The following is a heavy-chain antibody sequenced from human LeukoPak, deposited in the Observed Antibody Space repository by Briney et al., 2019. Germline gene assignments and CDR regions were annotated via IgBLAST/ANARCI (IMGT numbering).Heavy chain of an antibody. CDR2: INPNSGAT. CDR1: GYTFHGHY. CDR3: ARVMVWGIAAAPNDY. D-gene: IGHD6-13*01. Sequence: ASVKVSCKASGYTFHGHYIHWVRQAPGQGLEWMGWINPNSGATNYAQKFQVRVTMTRDTSINTAHMDLSRLKSDDTAVCYCARVMVWGIAAAPNDYWGREPWSPSPQ. V-gene: IGHV1-2*02. J-gene: IGHJ4*02.